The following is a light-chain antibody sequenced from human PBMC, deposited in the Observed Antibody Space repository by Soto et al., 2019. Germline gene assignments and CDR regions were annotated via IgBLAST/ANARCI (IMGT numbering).Light chain of an antibody. CDR2: AAS. J-gene: IGKJ3*01. V-gene: IGKV1-39*01. CDR3: QQSHSNPLT. CDR1: QSISSY. Sequence: DIQMTQSTSSLSASVGDRVTITCRASQSISSYLNWYQQKPGKAPKLLIYAASSLQSAVPSRFSGSGSGTDFTLTISSLQPEDFATYYCQQSHSNPLTFGPGTKVDIK.